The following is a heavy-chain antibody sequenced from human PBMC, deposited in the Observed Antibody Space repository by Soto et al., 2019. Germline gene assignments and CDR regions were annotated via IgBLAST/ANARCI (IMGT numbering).Heavy chain of an antibody. CDR1: GGSISSSSYY. J-gene: IGHJ5*02. CDR2: IYYSGST. D-gene: IGHD6-19*01. CDR3: ARTRAVWSDP. V-gene: IGHV4-39*01. Sequence: QLQLQESGPGLVKPSETLSLTYTVSGGSISSSSYYWGWIRQPPGKGLEWIGSIYYSGSTYYNPSLKSRVTISVDTSKNQFSLKLSSVTAADTAVYYCARTRAVWSDPWGQGTLVTVSS.